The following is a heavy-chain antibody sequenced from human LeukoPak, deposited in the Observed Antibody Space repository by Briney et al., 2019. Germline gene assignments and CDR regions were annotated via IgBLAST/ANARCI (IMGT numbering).Heavy chain of an antibody. V-gene: IGHV3-30-3*01. CDR2: ISYDGNNK. J-gene: IGHJ4*02. Sequence: GGSLRLSCAASGFTFSSYAMHWVRQAPGKGLEWVAVISYDGNNKYYADSVKGRFTISRDTSKNTLYLQMNSLRVEDTAVYYCARARGRDYWGQGTLVTVSS. D-gene: IGHD3-16*01. CDR1: GFTFSSYA. CDR3: ARARGRDY.